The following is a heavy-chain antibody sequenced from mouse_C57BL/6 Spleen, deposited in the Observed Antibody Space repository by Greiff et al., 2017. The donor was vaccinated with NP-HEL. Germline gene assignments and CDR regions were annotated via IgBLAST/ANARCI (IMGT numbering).Heavy chain of an antibody. Sequence: QVQLQQPGAELVRPGSSVKLSCKASGYTFTSYWMHWVKQRPIQGLEWIGNIDPSDSETHYNQKFKDKATLTVYKSSSTPYMQLTSLTSEVSAVYYCASGDYYSYLYYAMDYWGQGTSVTVSS. CDR2: IDPSDSET. V-gene: IGHV1-52*01. CDR1: GYTFTSYW. D-gene: IGHD2-12*01. J-gene: IGHJ4*01. CDR3: ASGDYYSYLYYAMDY.